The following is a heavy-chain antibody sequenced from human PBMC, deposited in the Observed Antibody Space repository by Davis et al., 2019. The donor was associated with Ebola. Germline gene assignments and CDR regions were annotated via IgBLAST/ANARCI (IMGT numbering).Heavy chain of an antibody. J-gene: IGHJ6*02. CDR3: ARDTVVSPMDV. Sequence: GGSLRLSCAASGFTFSSYGMHWVRQAPGKGLEGVAVISYDGSNKYYADSVKGRFTISRDNSKNTLYLQMNSLRAEDTAVYYCARDTVVSPMDVWGQGTTVTVSS. V-gene: IGHV3-30*03. D-gene: IGHD2-2*01. CDR2: ISYDGSNK. CDR1: GFTFSSYG.